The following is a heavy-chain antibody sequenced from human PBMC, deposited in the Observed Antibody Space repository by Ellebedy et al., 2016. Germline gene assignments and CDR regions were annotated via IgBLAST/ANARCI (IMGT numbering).Heavy chain of an antibody. V-gene: IGHV3-7*01. CDR3: ARSKTTPDY. D-gene: IGHD4-11*01. J-gene: IGHJ4*02. Sequence: GGSLRLXXAASGFSFSTSWMAWVRQTPAKGLEWVANIKQDGSEKYYVGSVRGRFTISRDNAKNSLYLQMNSLRAEDTAVYYCARSKTTPDYWGQGTLVTVSS. CDR1: GFSFSTSW. CDR2: IKQDGSEK.